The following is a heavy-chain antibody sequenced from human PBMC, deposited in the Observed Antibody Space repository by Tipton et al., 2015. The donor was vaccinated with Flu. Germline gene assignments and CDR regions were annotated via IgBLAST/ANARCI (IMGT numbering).Heavy chain of an antibody. CDR3: ASLTGDDY. J-gene: IGHJ4*02. CDR2: ISSSGSTI. V-gene: IGHV3-11*04. D-gene: IGHD7-27*01. Sequence: QLVQSGGGLEKPGGSLRLFCAASGFTFRDAWLSWVRQAPGKGLEWLSYISSSGSTISYADSVRGRFTISRDNAKNSLYLQLNSLRAEDTAVYYCASLTGDDYWGQGDLVTVSS. CDR1: GFTFRDAW.